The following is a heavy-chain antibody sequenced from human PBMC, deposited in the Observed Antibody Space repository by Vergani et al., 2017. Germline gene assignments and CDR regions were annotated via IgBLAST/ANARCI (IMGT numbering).Heavy chain of an antibody. V-gene: IGHV3-20*04. D-gene: IGHD2-8*01. Sequence: EVQLVESGGGVVRPGGSLRLSCAASGFTFDDYGMSWVRQAPGKGLEWVSGINWNGGSTGYADSVKGRFTISRDNAKKSVYLQMNSLRAEDTAMYFCARGLWDCTHIRCSPPSYWGQGTQVTVSS. CDR1: GFTFDDYG. CDR3: ARGLWDCTHIRCSPPSY. CDR2: INWNGGST. J-gene: IGHJ4*02.